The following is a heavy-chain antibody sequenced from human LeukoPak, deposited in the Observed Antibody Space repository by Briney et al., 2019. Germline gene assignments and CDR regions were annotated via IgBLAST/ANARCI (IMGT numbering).Heavy chain of an antibody. Sequence: GASVKVSCTASGYTFTRYDINWVRQATGQGLEWMGWINLNSGNTGYAQKFQGRVTITRDTSIRTAYMEVSSLRSEDTAVYYCASWLGATGRRGASDWGQGTLVTVSS. CDR1: GYTFTRYD. CDR3: ASWLGATGRRGASD. V-gene: IGHV1-8*03. CDR2: INLNSGNT. J-gene: IGHJ4*02. D-gene: IGHD3-10*01.